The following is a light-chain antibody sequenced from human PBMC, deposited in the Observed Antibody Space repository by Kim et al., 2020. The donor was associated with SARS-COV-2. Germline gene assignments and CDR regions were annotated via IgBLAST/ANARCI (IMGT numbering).Light chain of an antibody. CDR3: QQYGGSSLV. J-gene: IGKJ4*01. V-gene: IGKV3-20*01. Sequence: SLGETVTLSCRSTHGVNHAYAAWYQLRPGHAPRLVIYAASQRAAGVPDRFTGSAAGTEHNLTISSLEPDDCGVYYCQQYGGSSLVFGGGTKVDIK. CDR1: HGVNHAY. CDR2: AAS.